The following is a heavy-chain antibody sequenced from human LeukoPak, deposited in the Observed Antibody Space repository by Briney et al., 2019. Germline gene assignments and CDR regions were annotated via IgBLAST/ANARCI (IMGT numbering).Heavy chain of an antibody. CDR3: TARF. CDR2: IKSKTDGGAT. CDR1: GFTFTNAW. V-gene: IGHV3-15*01. Sequence: TGESLRLSCAASGFTFTNAWMGWVRQAPGKGLEWVGRIKSKTDGGATDYAAPVNGRFTISRDDSKTKVYLQMNSLKIEDTAVYYCTARFWGQGTLVTVSS. J-gene: IGHJ4*02.